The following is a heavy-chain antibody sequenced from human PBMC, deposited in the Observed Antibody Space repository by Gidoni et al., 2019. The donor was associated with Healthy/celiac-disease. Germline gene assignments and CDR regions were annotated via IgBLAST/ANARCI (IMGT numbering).Heavy chain of an antibody. V-gene: IGHV4-61*02. Sequence: QVQLQESGPGLVKPSQTLSLTCTVSGGSISSGSYYWSWIRQPAGKGLEWIGRIYTSGSTNYNPSLKSRVTISVDTSKNQFSLKLSSVTAADTAVYYCARHIVVSYSSSSDGVGWFDPWGQGTLVTVSS. CDR2: IYTSGST. D-gene: IGHD6-6*01. CDR3: ARHIVVSYSSSSDGVGWFDP. J-gene: IGHJ5*02. CDR1: GGSISSGSYY.